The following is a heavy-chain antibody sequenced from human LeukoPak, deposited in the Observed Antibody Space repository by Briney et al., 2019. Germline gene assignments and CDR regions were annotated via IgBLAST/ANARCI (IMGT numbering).Heavy chain of an antibody. CDR2: IKSKTDGGTT. Sequence: GGSLRLSCAASGFTFSNAWMSWVRQAPGKGLEWVGRIKSKTDGGTTDYAAPVKGRFTISRDDSKNTLYLQMNSLKTEDTAVYYCTTAYLRYWAGGDNWFDPWGQGTLVTVSS. D-gene: IGHD3-9*01. V-gene: IGHV3-15*01. J-gene: IGHJ5*02. CDR3: TTAYLRYWAGGDNWFDP. CDR1: GFTFSNAW.